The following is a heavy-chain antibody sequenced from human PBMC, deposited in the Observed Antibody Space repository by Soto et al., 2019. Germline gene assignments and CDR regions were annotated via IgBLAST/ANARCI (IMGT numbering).Heavy chain of an antibody. CDR3: ARRSSTFGMVV. J-gene: IGHJ6*02. V-gene: IGHV4-34*01. Sequence: QVQLQQWGAGLLKPSETLSLTCGVSGGSFSGYYWSWMRQPPGKGLEWIGEVNHSGSTKYEPSLRSXXPXSXXASENQSSLKLSSVTAADAAVYYCARRSSTFGMVVWGEGGTVAVTS. CDR1: GGSFSGYY. CDR2: VNHSGST.